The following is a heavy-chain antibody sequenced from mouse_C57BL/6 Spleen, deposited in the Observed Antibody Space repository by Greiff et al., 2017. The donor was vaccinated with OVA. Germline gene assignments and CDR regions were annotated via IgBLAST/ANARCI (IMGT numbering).Heavy chain of an antibody. J-gene: IGHJ1*03. Sequence: EVKLEESGEGLVKPGGSLKLSCAASGFTFSSYAMSWVRQTPEKRLEWVAYISSGGDYIYYADTVKGRFTISRDNARNTLYLQMSSLKSEDTAMDYCTRGGDYDDGYFDVWGTGTTVTVSS. D-gene: IGHD2-4*01. V-gene: IGHV5-9-1*02. CDR2: ISSGGDYI. CDR1: GFTFSSYA. CDR3: TRGGDYDDGYFDV.